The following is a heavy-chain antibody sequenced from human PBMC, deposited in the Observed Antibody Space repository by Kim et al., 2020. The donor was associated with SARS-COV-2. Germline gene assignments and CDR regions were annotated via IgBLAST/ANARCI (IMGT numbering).Heavy chain of an antibody. CDR2: IVPFIGTS. CDR1: RDTFNTYA. V-gene: IGHV1-69*13. J-gene: IGHJ4*02. Sequence: SVKVSCKASRDTFNTYAISWVRQAPGQGLEWLGGIVPFIGTSDYAQKLQGRLTVTADDSTTTVYMELSSLRSDDTAVYFCARGGLSSSWRLDYWGQGTLVTVSS. D-gene: IGHD6-13*01. CDR3: ARGGLSSSWRLDY.